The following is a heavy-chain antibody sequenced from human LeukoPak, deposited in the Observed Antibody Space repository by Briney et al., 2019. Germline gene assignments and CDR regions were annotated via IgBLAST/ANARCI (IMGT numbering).Heavy chain of an antibody. CDR3: ATVPYYYDSSGYYWLDY. CDR2: FDPEDGET. D-gene: IGHD3-22*01. J-gene: IGHJ4*02. Sequence: ASVKVSCKVSGYTLTELSMHWVRQAPGKGPEWMGGFDPEDGETIYAQKFQGRVTMTEDTSTDTAYMELSSLRSEDTALYYCATVPYYYDSSGYYWLDYWGQGTLVTVSS. CDR1: GYTLTELS. V-gene: IGHV1-24*01.